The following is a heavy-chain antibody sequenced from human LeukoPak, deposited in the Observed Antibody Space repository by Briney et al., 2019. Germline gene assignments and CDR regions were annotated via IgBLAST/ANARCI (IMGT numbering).Heavy chain of an antibody. CDR3: ASLDTAMPLDY. CDR1: GGTFSSYA. D-gene: IGHD5-18*01. CDR2: IIPILGIA. Sequence: GASVKVSCKASGGTFSSYAISWVRQAPGQGLEWMGRIIPILGIANYAQKFQDRVTITADKSTSTAYMELSSLRSEDTAVYYCASLDTAMPLDYWGQGTLVTVSS. J-gene: IGHJ4*02. V-gene: IGHV1-69*04.